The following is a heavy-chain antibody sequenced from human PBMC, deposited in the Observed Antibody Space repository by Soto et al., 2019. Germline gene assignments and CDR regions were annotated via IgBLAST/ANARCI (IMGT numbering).Heavy chain of an antibody. Sequence: QVQLVQSGAEVKKPGSSVKVSCKASGGTFRSYAISWVRQAPGQGLEWMGGISPIFGTANYAQAFQVRVTITADESTSPADMELSSLSSEDTAVYYCARDQIYNDYDSSGLNWFDPGGQGTLVTVAS. J-gene: IGHJ5*02. CDR2: ISPIFGTA. CDR3: ARDQIYNDYDSSGLNWFDP. D-gene: IGHD3-22*01. CDR1: GGTFRSYA. V-gene: IGHV1-69*01.